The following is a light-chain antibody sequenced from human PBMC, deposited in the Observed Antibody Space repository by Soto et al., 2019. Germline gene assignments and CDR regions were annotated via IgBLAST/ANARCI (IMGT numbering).Light chain of an antibody. Sequence: DIQMTQSPSSLSASVGDRVTIACRASQTITDYLNWYQQKPGKAPKLLIYAASSLQSGVPSRFSGSGSGTAFTLTISSLQPEDFATYYCQQSYRNPRTFGQGTKVEMK. CDR2: AAS. J-gene: IGKJ1*01. V-gene: IGKV1-39*01. CDR3: QQSYRNPRT. CDR1: QTITDY.